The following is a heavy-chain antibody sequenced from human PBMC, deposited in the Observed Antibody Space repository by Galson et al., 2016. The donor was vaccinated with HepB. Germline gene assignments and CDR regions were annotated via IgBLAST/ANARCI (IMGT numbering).Heavy chain of an antibody. D-gene: IGHD6-19*01. Sequence: LTCTVSGGSLSNYYWSWIRQPPGKGLEWIGSISYSGSSKYNPSLKSRVTISIDTSKNQFSLNLTSVTAADTAVYFCASKGLGVAGTEFDSWGQGTLVPVSS. CDR3: ASKGLGVAGTEFDS. CDR1: GGSLSNYY. J-gene: IGHJ4*02. V-gene: IGHV4-59*01. CDR2: ISYSGSS.